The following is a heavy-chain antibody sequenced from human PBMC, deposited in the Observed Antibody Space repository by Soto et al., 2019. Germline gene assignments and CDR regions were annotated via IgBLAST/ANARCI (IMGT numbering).Heavy chain of an antibody. V-gene: IGHV3-74*01. CDR2: INSDGSST. Sequence: PGGSLRLSCAASGFTFSSYWMHWVRQAPGKGLVWVSRINSDGSSTSYADSVKGRFTISRDNAKNTLYLQMNSLRAEDTAVYYCATPGIAVAEDYYGMDVWGQGTTVTVSS. J-gene: IGHJ6*02. D-gene: IGHD6-19*01. CDR1: GFTFSSYW. CDR3: ATPGIAVAEDYYGMDV.